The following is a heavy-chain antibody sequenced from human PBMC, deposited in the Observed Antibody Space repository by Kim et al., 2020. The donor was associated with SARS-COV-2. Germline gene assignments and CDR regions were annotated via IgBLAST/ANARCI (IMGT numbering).Heavy chain of an antibody. V-gene: IGHV4-34*01. J-gene: IGHJ6*02. CDR2: INHSGST. D-gene: IGHD2-2*01. CDR1: GGSFSGYY. Sequence: SETLSLTCAVYGGSFSGYYWSWIRQPPGKGLEWIGEINHSGSTNYNPSLKSRVTISVDTSKNQFSLKLSSVTAADTAVYYCARGTVRGIVVVPAAMRWGYYYCMDVWGQGTTVTVSS. CDR3: ARGTVRGIVVVPAAMRWGYYYCMDV.